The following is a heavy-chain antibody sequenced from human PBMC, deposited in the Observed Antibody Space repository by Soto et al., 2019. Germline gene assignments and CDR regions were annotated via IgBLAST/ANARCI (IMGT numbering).Heavy chain of an antibody. CDR1: GFIFGRNS. CDR2: ISAGGDLS. V-gene: IGHV3-23*01. D-gene: IGHD3-22*01. CDR3: SKWDGYGDY. J-gene: IGHJ4*02. Sequence: EVQLFESGGDLIHPGGSLRLSCAASGFIFGRNSMTWVRQTPGKGLEWVAGISAGGDLSWHADFVKGRFTISRDNSKNMVYLQMNNLIVDDTAVYFCSKWDGYGDYWGRGALVTVSA.